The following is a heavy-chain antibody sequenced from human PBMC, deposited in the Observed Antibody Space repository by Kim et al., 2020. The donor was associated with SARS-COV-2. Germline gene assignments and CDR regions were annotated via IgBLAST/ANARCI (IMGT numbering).Heavy chain of an antibody. D-gene: IGHD3-9*01. V-gene: IGHV4-39*01. Sequence: SETLSLTCTVSGGSISSSSYYWGWIRQPPGKGLEWFGSIYYIGSSYYNPSLKSRFTISVDTFKNQFSLKLSSVTAADTAVYYSTSLRLGSLQNISYYLD. CDR2: IYYIGSS. J-gene: IGHJ4*01. CDR1: GGSISSSSYY. CDR3: TSLRLGSLQNISYYLD.